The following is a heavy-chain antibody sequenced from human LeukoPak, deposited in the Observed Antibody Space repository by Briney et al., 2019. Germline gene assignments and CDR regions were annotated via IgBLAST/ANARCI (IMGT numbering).Heavy chain of an antibody. J-gene: IGHJ4*02. Sequence: GGSLRLSCAASGFTFSSYYMNWVRQAPGKGLEWVANIKQDGSEKYYGDSVKGRFTISRDNAKNSLYLQMNSLRAEDTAVYYCARRVVATGTKYFDYWGQGTLVTVSS. CDR3: ARRVVATGTKYFDY. D-gene: IGHD6-13*01. CDR2: IKQDGSEK. CDR1: GFTFSSYY. V-gene: IGHV3-7*01.